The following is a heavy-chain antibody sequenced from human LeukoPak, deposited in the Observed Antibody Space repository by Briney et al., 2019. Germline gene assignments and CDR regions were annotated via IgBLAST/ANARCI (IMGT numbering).Heavy chain of an antibody. CDR2: INSDGSEG. Sequence: GGSLRLSCAVSGFTFSGFWTSWSRQAPGKGLEWVASINSDGSEGYYVDVVKGRFTISRDNAKNSLYLQINNLRAEDTAVYYCARSSYSSSSSVWGQGTMVTVSS. CDR3: ARSSYSSSSSV. CDR1: GFTFSGFW. D-gene: IGHD6-6*01. V-gene: IGHV3-7*03. J-gene: IGHJ3*01.